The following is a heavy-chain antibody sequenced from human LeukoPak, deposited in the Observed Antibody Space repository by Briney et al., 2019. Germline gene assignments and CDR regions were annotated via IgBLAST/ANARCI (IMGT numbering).Heavy chain of an antibody. Sequence: GGSLRLSCAASGFTFSSYAMPWVRQAPGKGLEWVAVISYDGSNKYYADSVKGRFTISRDNSKNTLYLQMNSLRAEDTAVYYCARDEGSITMVRGVTYDYWGQGTLVTVSS. CDR3: ARDEGSITMVRGVTYDY. CDR2: ISYDGSNK. J-gene: IGHJ4*02. CDR1: GFTFSSYA. D-gene: IGHD3-10*01. V-gene: IGHV3-30*04.